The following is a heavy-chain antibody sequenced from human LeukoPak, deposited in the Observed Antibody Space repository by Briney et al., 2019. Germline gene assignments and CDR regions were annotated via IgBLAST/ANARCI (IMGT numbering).Heavy chain of an antibody. CDR1: GGSFSGYY. Sequence: PSETLSLTCAVYGGSFSGYYWSWIRQPPGKGLEWIGEINHSGSTNYNPSLKSRVTISVDTSKNQFSLKLSSVTAAATAVFYCAGGPRYYDILTGYRTWYFDLWGRGTLVTVSS. J-gene: IGHJ2*01. CDR2: INHSGST. D-gene: IGHD3-9*01. V-gene: IGHV4-34*01. CDR3: AGGPRYYDILTGYRTWYFDL.